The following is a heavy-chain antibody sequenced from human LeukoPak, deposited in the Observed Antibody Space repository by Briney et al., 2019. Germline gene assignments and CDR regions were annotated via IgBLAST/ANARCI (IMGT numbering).Heavy chain of an antibody. D-gene: IGHD3-22*01. CDR2: IIPIFGTA. CDR3: AGSLKFITMIPHY. CDR1: GGTFSSYA. J-gene: IGHJ4*02. Sequence: SVKVSCKASGGTFSSYAISWVRQAPGQGLEWMGGIIPIFGTANYAQKFQGRVTITADESTSTAYMEPCSLRSEDTAVFYCAGSLKFITMIPHYWGQGTLVTVSS. V-gene: IGHV1-69*13.